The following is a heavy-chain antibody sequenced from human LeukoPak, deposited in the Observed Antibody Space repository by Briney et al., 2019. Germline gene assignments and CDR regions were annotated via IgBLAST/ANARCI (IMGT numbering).Heavy chain of an antibody. CDR3: AHLYGSGSPFDY. CDR2: IYWNDDK. D-gene: IGHD3-10*01. V-gene: IGHV2-5*01. Sequence: SGPTLVHPTQPLTLTCTFSGFSLSTSGVGGGWIRQPPGKALEWLALIYWNDDKRYSPSLKSRLTITKDTSKNQVVLTMTNMDPVDTATYYCAHLYGSGSPFDYWGQGTLVTVSS. CDR1: GFSLSTSGVG. J-gene: IGHJ4*02.